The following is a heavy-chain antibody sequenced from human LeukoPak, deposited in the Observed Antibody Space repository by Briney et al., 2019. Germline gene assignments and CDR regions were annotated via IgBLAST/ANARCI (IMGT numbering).Heavy chain of an antibody. CDR2: IYSGGST. CDR3: ARGGSGYDAFDI. D-gene: IGHD5-12*01. Sequence: PGGSLRLSCAASGFTVSSKYMSCVRQAPGKGLEWVSIIYSGGSTYYADSVKGRFTISRDNSKNTLYLQMNSLRAEDTAVYYCARGGSGYDAFDIWGQGTMVTVSS. V-gene: IGHV3-66*01. J-gene: IGHJ3*02. CDR1: GFTVSSKY.